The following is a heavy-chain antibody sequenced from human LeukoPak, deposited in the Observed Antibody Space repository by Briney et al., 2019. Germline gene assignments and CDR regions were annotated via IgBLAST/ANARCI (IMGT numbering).Heavy chain of an antibody. D-gene: IGHD6-13*01. J-gene: IGHJ6*02. Sequence: GGSLRLSCAASGFTVPDNYMNWVRQSSGKGLEWVSVIYGGGDTNYADSVKGRFIISRDTSKNTVYLQMNSLGAEDTAVYYCVREAVMPVAPSTIGTSGRPLYEYYRLDAWGQGTTVIVSS. CDR2: IYGGGDT. CDR3: VREAVMPVAPSTIGTSGRPLYEYYRLDA. V-gene: IGHV3-53*01. CDR1: GFTVPDNY.